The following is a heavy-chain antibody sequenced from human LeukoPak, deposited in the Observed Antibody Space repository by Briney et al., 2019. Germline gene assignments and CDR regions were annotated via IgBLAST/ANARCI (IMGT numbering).Heavy chain of an antibody. CDR3: ARGLDYYDSSGYYLDAFDI. J-gene: IGHJ3*02. Sequence: GASVKVSCKASGYTFTSYDINWVRQATGQGLEWMGWMNPNSGNTGYAQKFQGRVTMTRNTSISTAYMELSSLRSEDPAAYYCARGLDYYDSSGYYLDAFDIWGQGTMVTVSS. D-gene: IGHD3-22*01. CDR1: GYTFTSYD. CDR2: MNPNSGNT. V-gene: IGHV1-8*01.